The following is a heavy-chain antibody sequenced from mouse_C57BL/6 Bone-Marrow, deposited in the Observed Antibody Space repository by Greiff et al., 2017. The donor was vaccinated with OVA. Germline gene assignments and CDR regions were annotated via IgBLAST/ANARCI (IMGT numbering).Heavy chain of an antibody. CDR2: IDPETGGT. J-gene: IGHJ2*01. V-gene: IGHV1-15*01. CDR1: GYTFTDYE. CDR3: TRPYYGSSYEGYFDD. D-gene: IGHD1-1*01. Sequence: VQLQQSGAELVRPGASVTLSCKASGYTFTDYEMHWVKQTPVHGLEWIGAIDPETGGTDYNQKFKGKAILTADKSSSTAYMELRSLTSEDSAVYYCTRPYYGSSYEGYFDDWGQGTTLTVSS.